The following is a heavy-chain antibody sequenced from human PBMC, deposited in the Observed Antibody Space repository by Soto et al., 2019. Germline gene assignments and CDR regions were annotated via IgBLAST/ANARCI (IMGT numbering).Heavy chain of an antibody. CDR1: GGTFSSYA. Sequence: SVKVSCKASGGTFSSYAISWVRQAPGQGLDWMGGIIPIFGTANYAQKFQGRVTITADKSTSTAYMELSSLRSEDTAVYYCARIRSGGSCYSCNWFDPWGQGILVTVSS. V-gene: IGHV1-69*06. CDR2: IIPIFGTA. CDR3: ARIRSGGSCYSCNWFDP. J-gene: IGHJ5*02. D-gene: IGHD2-15*01.